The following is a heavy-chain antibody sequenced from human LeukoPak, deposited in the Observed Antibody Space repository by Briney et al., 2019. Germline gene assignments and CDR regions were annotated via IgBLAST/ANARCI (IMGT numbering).Heavy chain of an antibody. V-gene: IGHV4-39*01. D-gene: IGHD2-2*01. CDR1: GGSISSSSYY. J-gene: IGHJ5*02. Sequence: SETLSLTCTVSGGSISSSSYYWGLIRQPPGKGLEWIGSIYYSGSTYYNPSLKSRVTISVDTSKNQFSLKLSSVTAADTAVYYCARRYCSSTSCLLSWFDPWGQGTLVTVSS. CDR3: ARRYCSSTSCLLSWFDP. CDR2: IYYSGST.